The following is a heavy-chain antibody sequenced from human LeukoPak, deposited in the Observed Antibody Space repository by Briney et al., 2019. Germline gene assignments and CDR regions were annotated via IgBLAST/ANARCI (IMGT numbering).Heavy chain of an antibody. CDR2: ISYDGSNK. V-gene: IGHV3-30-3*01. Sequence: GGSLRLSCAASGFTFSSYAMHWVRQAPGKGLEWVAVISYDGSNKYYADSVKGRFTISRDNSKNTLYLQMNSLRAEDTAVYYCARAATLATITLGDYWGQGTLVTVSS. D-gene: IGHD5-12*01. CDR3: ARAATLATITLGDY. CDR1: GFTFSSYA. J-gene: IGHJ4*02.